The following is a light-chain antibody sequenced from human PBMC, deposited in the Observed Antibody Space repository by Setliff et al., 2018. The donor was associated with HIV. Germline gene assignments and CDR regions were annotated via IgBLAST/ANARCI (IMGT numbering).Light chain of an antibody. Sequence: QSALPQPASVSGSPGQSVTIPCTGISSDVGSYNLVSWYRQYPGKAPKLMIYEVSKRPSGVSNCFSGSKSGNTASLTISGLQAEDEADYYCCSYAGSYVFGTGTKVTVL. CDR2: EVS. V-gene: IGLV2-23*02. J-gene: IGLJ1*01. CDR1: SSDVGSYNL. CDR3: CSYAGSYV.